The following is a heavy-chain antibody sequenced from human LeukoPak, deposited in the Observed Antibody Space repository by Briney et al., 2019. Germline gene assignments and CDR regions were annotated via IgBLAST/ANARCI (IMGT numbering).Heavy chain of an antibody. V-gene: IGHV3-66*01. CDR2: IYSGGST. D-gene: IGHD1-7*01. J-gene: IGHJ4*02. Sequence: PGGSLRLSCAASEFSVGSNYMTWVRQAPGKGLEWVSLIYSGGSTYYADSVKGRFTISRDNSKNTLYLQMNSLRGEDTAVYYCVRGGTASYDYWGQGTLVTVSS. CDR3: VRGGTASYDY. CDR1: EFSVGSNY.